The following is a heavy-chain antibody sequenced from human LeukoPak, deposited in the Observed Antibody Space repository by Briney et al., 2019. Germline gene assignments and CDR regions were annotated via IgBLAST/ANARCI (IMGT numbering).Heavy chain of an antibody. V-gene: IGHV1-69*13. CDR1: GGTFSSYA. D-gene: IGHD2-2*01. CDR2: IIPIFGTA. Sequence: ASVKVSSKASGGTFSSYAISWVRQAPGQGLEWMGGIIPIFGTANYAQKFQGRVTITADESTSTAYMELSSLRSEDTAVYYCARVLGIVVVPAADNDAFDIWGQGTMVTVSS. CDR3: ARVLGIVVVPAADNDAFDI. J-gene: IGHJ3*02.